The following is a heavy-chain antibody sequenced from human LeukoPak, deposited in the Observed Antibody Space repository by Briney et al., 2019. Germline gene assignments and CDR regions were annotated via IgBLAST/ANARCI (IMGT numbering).Heavy chain of an antibody. D-gene: IGHD3-16*01. J-gene: IGHJ5*02. CDR2: IYHRGNI. CDR3: AGQGGFYLDH. V-gene: IGHV4-4*02. CDR1: GGSISGSVW. Sequence: SGTLSLTCAVSGGSISGSVWWSWVRQPPGKGLEWIGEIYHRGNINYNPSLKSRVTISLDKSQNHFSLNLSSVTAADTAVYYCAGQGGFYLDHWGQGILVTVSS.